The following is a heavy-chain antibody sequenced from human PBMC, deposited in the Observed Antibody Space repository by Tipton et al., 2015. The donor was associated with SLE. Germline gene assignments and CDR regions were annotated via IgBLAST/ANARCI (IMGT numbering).Heavy chain of an antibody. CDR3: ASQNGEGYCSGGSCPGD. CDR2: IYYSGST. Sequence: TLSLTCAVYGGSFSGYYWGWIRQPPGKGLEWIGSIYYSGSTYYNPSLKSRVTISVDTSKNQFPLKLSSVTAADTAVYYCASQNGEGYCSGGSCPGDWGQGTLVTVSS. V-gene: IGHV4-39*06. J-gene: IGHJ4*02. D-gene: IGHD2-15*01. CDR1: GGSFSGYY.